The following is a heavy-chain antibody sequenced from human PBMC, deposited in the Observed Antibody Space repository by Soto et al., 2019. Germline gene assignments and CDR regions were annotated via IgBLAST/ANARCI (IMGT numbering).Heavy chain of an antibody. D-gene: IGHD3-16*01. J-gene: IGHJ4*02. CDR3: ATDKGVFTWATSLFDY. CDR1: GFTFSNYA. CDR2: TSYYGNNE. Sequence: VGSLRLSCAASGFTFSNYAMHWVRQAPGKGLEWVALTSYYGNNEYYTDSVKGRFTISRDNSKNTLFLQMNSPRPEDTAVYYCATDKGVFTWATSLFDYWGQGALVTVSS. V-gene: IGHV3-30*03.